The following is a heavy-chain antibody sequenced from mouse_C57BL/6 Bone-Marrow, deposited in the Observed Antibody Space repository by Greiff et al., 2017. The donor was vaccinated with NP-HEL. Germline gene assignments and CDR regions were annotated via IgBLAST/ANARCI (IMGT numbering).Heavy chain of an antibody. CDR3: ARRSNFDYAMDY. J-gene: IGHJ4*01. Sequence: VQLQESGAELVKPGASVKMSCKASGYTFTTYPIEWLKQSHGKCLEWIGTFHPYNDDTKYNEQFKCKATLTVEKSSSTVYLDLSRLTSDDSAVYYCARRSNFDYAMDYWGQGTSVTVSS. CDR1: GYTFTTYP. CDR2: FHPYNDDT. D-gene: IGHD1-1*01. V-gene: IGHV1-47*01.